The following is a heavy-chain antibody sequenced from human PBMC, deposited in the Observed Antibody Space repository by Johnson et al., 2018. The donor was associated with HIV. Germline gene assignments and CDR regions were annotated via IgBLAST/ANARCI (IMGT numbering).Heavy chain of an antibody. Sequence: MQLVESGGGLVQPGGSLRLSCAASGFTFSSYAMNWVRQAPGKGLEWVSAISDSGGSTYFADSVKGRFTISRDDSKNTLYLQMNSLRAEDTAVYYCAKDGAGGAFDIWGQGTMVTVSS. J-gene: IGHJ3*02. CDR3: AKDGAGGAFDI. V-gene: IGHV3-23*04. CDR2: ISDSGGST. CDR1: GFTFSSYA. D-gene: IGHD3-10*01.